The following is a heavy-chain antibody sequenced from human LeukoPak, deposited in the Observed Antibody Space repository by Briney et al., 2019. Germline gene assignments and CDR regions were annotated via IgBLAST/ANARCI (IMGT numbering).Heavy chain of an antibody. CDR2: ISSSSSYI. V-gene: IGHV3-21*01. J-gene: IGHJ4*02. Sequence: GGSLRLSCAASGFTFSSYSMNWVRQAPGKGLEWVSSISSSSSYIYYADSVKGRFTISRDNAKNSLYLQMNSLRGEDTAVYYCARDTAARRPFDYWGQGTLVTVSS. CDR1: GFTFSSYS. CDR3: ARDTAARRPFDY. D-gene: IGHD6-6*01.